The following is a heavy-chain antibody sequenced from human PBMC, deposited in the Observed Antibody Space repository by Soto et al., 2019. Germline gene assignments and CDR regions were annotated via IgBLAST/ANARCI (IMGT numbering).Heavy chain of an antibody. V-gene: IGHV1-69*08. J-gene: IGHJ6*02. CDR1: GGTFSSYT. D-gene: IGHD3-22*01. Sequence: QVQLVQSGAEVKKPGSSVKVSCKASGGTFSSYTISWVRQAPGQGLEWMGRIIPILGIANYAQKFQGRVTITADKSTSTAYMELSSLRSEDTAVYYCAREDSYYYDSSGPDRRGMDVWGQGTTVTVSS. CDR3: AREDSYYYDSSGPDRRGMDV. CDR2: IIPILGIA.